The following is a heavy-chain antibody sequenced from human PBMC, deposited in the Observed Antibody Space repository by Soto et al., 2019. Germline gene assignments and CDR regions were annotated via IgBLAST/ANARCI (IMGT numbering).Heavy chain of an antibody. V-gene: IGHV3-23*01. Sequence: EVQLLESGGDLVQPGGSLRLSCVASGITFGSRAMSWVRQAPGKGLEWVSSIGSGPDDSDSADSVKGRFIISRDNSKNIVSLQMESLRAEDTAIYYCAKDRMNHNGVWDPFDVWGQGTVVTVSS. D-gene: IGHD2-8*01. J-gene: IGHJ3*01. CDR1: GITFGSRA. CDR3: AKDRMNHNGVWDPFDV. CDR2: IGSGPDDS.